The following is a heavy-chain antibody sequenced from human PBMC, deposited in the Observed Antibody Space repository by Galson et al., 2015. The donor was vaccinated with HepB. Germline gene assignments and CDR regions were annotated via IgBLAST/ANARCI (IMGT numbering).Heavy chain of an antibody. V-gene: IGHV3-7*01. CDR3: VRDSDWNYKFDY. CDR1: GFTFSTYW. Sequence: SLRLSCAASGFTFSTYWMSWVRQAPGKGLEWVANIKQDGSEKYYVDSVKGRFTISRDNAKNSLYLQMNSLRAVDTAVYYCVRDSDWNYKFDYWGQGTLVSVSS. J-gene: IGHJ4*02. CDR2: IKQDGSEK. D-gene: IGHD1-7*01.